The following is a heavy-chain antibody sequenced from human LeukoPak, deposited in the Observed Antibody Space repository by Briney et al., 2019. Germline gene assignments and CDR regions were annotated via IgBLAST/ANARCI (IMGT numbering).Heavy chain of an antibody. Sequence: PSETLSLTCAVYGGSFSGYYWSWIRQPPGKGLEWIGEINHSGSTNYNPSLKSRVTISVDTSKNQFSLKLSSVTAADTAVYYCARAMVRGVIYLDYWGQGTLVTVSS. CDR1: GGSFSGYY. D-gene: IGHD3-10*01. CDR3: ARAMVRGVIYLDY. V-gene: IGHV4-34*01. CDR2: INHSGST. J-gene: IGHJ4*02.